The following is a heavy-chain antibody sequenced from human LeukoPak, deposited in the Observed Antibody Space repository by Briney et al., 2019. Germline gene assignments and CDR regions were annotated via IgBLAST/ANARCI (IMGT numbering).Heavy chain of an antibody. CDR3: ASVPYSSSWYGVDY. D-gene: IGHD6-13*01. V-gene: IGHV4-31*03. CDR1: GGSISSGGYY. J-gene: IGHJ4*02. CDR2: IYYSGST. Sequence: SETLSLTCTVSGGSISSGGYYWSWIRQHPGKGLESIGYIYYSGSTYYNPSLKSRVTISVDTSKNQFSLKLSSVTAADTAVYYCASVPYSSSWYGVDYWGQGTLVTVSS.